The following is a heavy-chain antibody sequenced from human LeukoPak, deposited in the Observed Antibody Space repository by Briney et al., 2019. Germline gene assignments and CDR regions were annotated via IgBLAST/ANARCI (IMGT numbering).Heavy chain of an antibody. CDR2: IRYDGSNK. CDR1: GFTLSAYG. V-gene: IGHV3-30*02. D-gene: IGHD2-15*01. J-gene: IGHJ4*02. CDR3: AKYCSGGSCH. Sequence: GGSLRLSCTASGFTLSAYGIHWVRQAPGKGLEWVAFIRYDGSNKYYADSVKGRFTISRDNSKNTLYLQMNSLRAEDTAVYYCAKYCSGGSCHWGQGTLVTVSS.